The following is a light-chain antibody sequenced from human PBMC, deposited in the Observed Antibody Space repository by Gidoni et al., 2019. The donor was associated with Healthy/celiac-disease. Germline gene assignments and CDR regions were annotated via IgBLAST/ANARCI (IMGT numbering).Light chain of an antibody. J-gene: IGLJ3*02. V-gene: IGLV7-46*01. CDR3: LLSYSGARFWV. Sequence: QAVVTQEHSLTVSPGGTVTLTCGSSTGAVTSGHYPYRFQQKPGQAPRTLIYDTSNKHSWTPARFSGSLLGGKAALTLSGAQPEDEAEYYCLLSYSGARFWVFGGGTKLTVL. CDR1: TGAVTSGHY. CDR2: DTS.